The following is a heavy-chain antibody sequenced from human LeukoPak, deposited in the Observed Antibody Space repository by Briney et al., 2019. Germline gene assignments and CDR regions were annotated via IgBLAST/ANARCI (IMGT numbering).Heavy chain of an antibody. CDR1: GFTFSSYS. CDR3: ARDIADQGNSLDY. D-gene: IGHD2-21*01. CDR2: ISSSSSTI. V-gene: IGHV3-48*01. Sequence: PPGGSLRLSCAASGFTFSSYSMNWVRQAPGKGLEWVSYISSSSSTIYYADSVKGRFTIFRDNSRLYLQMNSLRPEDTAVYYCARDIADQGNSLDYWGQGTLVTVSS. J-gene: IGHJ4*02.